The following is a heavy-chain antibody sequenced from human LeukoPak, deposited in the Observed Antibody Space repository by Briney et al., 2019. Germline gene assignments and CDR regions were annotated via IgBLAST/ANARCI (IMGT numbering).Heavy chain of an antibody. CDR1: GGSISGTNW. Sequence: SGTLSLTCGVSGGSISGTNWWSWVRQPPGQGLEWIGEISLAGQTNYNPSLNGRVTMSLDKSSNQLSLHLTSVTAANTATYFCSRESGPFCPFGYWGQGTLVIVSS. V-gene: IGHV4-4*02. CDR3: SRESGPFCPFGY. D-gene: IGHD1-26*01. CDR2: ISLAGQT. J-gene: IGHJ4*02.